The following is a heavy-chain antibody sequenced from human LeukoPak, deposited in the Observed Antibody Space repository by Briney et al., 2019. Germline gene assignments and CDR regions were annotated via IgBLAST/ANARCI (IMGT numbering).Heavy chain of an antibody. CDR1: GFTFSTYA. CDR2: ISGNAGGT. D-gene: IGHD1-26*01. CDR3: ARLFNSGSNAGPNWFGP. J-gene: IGHJ5*02. V-gene: IGHV3-23*01. Sequence: GGSLRLSCAASGFTFSTYAMHWVRQAPGKGLEWASAISGNAGGTYYVDSVKGRFTISRDNSRNTVYLQMNGLRAEDTAVYYCARLFNSGSNAGPNWFGPWGQGTLVTVSS.